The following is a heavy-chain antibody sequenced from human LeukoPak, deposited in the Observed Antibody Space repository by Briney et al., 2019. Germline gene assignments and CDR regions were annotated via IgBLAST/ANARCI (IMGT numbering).Heavy chain of an antibody. CDR2: IIPSFGTA. V-gene: IGHV1-69*13. CDR1: GGTFSSYA. Sequence: SVKVSCKASGGTFSSYAISWVRQAPGQGLEWMGGIIPSFGTANYAQKFQGRVTITADESTSTAYMELSSLRSEDTAVYYCARDLMVRGVLDYWGQGTLVTVSS. D-gene: IGHD3-10*01. CDR3: ARDLMVRGVLDY. J-gene: IGHJ4*02.